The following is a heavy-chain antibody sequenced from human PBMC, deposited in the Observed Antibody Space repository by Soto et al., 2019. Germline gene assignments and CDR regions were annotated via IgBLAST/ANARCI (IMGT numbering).Heavy chain of an antibody. J-gene: IGHJ5*02. CDR2: IYYSGAT. V-gene: IGHV4-59*12. CDR3: ARDLGSCSGGGCDRNWFDP. CDR1: NGSIRNFY. D-gene: IGHD2-15*01. Sequence: SETQSLTSTVSNGSIRNFYWRWIRQPPGKGLEYIGFIYYSGATYYGPSLKSRVTISVDRSKNQFSLKLSSVTAADTAVYYCARDLGSCSGGGCDRNWFDPWGQGTLVTVSS.